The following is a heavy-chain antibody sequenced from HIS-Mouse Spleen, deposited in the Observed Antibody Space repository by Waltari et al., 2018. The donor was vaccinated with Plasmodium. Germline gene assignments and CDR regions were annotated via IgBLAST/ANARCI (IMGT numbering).Heavy chain of an antibody. Sequence: EVQLVESGGGLVQPGGSLRLSCAASGFTFSSYWMSWVRQAPGEGVEWVGNRKQDGSEKYYVDSVKGRFTISRDNAKNSLYLQMNSLRAEDTAVYYCASSWYWYFDLWGRGTLVTVSS. J-gene: IGHJ2*01. V-gene: IGHV3-7*01. D-gene: IGHD6-13*01. CDR2: RKQDGSEK. CDR3: ASSWYWYFDL. CDR1: GFTFSSYW.